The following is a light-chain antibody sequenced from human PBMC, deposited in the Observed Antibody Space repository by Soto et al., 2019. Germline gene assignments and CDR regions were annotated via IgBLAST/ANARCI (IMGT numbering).Light chain of an antibody. J-gene: IGLJ2*01. CDR3: NSYTPSSTPDV. Sequence: QSALTQPASVSGSPGQSITISCTGTSSDVGAYNYVSWYQQHPGKAPKLMIYEVSNRPSGVSNRFSGSKSGNTASLTISGLQADDEADYYCNSYTPSSTPDVFGGGTKLTVL. CDR2: EVS. CDR1: SSDVGAYNY. V-gene: IGLV2-14*01.